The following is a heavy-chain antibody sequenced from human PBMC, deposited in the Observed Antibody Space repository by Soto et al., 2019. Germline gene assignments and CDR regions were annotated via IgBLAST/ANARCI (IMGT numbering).Heavy chain of an antibody. V-gene: IGHV3-15*01. CDR2: IKSRTENETT. J-gene: IGHJ4*02. Sequence: GGSLRLSCTASGFTFSNVWLSWVRQGPGKGREWLGRIKSRTENETTDYASPARGRFIISRDDSKNMLYLQLNSLKSEDTGVWYCVTVLPHANSWFDYWGQGTPVTVSS. CDR1: GFTFSNVW. D-gene: IGHD2-2*01. CDR3: VTVLPHANSWFDY.